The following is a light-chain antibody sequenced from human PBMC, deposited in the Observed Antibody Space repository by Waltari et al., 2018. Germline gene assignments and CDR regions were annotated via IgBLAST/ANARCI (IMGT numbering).Light chain of an antibody. CDR2: CTI. V-gene: IGLV1-40*01. CDR1: SPDIGAGYD. J-gene: IGLJ3*02. Sequence: QSVLTQPPSVSGAPGQRVTISCTVSSPDIGAGYDVHWSRQLPGTAPKLPIYCTINRPSGVPDRFSGSKSGTSASLAITGLQAEDEADYYCQSYDSSLSAVFGGGTKVTVL. CDR3: QSYDSSLSAV.